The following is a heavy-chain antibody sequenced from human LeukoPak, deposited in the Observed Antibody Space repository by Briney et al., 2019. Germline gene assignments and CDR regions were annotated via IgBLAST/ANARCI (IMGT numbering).Heavy chain of an antibody. V-gene: IGHV4-34*01. CDR1: GGSFSGYY. D-gene: IGHD3-22*01. CDR2: INHSGST. CDR3: ARTTYYYDSSGPDAFDI. Sequence: SETLSLTCAVYGGSFSGYYWSWIRQPPGKGLEWVGEINHSGSTNYNPSLKSRVTISVDTSKNQFSLKLSSVTAADTAVYYCARTTYYYDSSGPDAFDIWGQGTMVTVSS. J-gene: IGHJ3*02.